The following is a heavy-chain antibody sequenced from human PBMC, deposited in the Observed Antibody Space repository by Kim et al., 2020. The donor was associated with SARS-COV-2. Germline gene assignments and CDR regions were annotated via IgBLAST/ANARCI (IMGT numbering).Heavy chain of an antibody. V-gene: IGHV1-69*01. CDR3: ARDQATDYGDVDY. J-gene: IGHJ4*02. D-gene: IGHD4-17*01. Sequence: AEKCQGRVALTADESTCTAYMELSSLRSEDTAVYYCARDQATDYGDVDYWGQGTLVTVSS.